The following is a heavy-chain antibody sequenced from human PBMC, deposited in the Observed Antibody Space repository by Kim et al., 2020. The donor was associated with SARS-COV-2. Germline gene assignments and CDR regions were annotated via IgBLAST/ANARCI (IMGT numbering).Heavy chain of an antibody. CDR3: ARCLYDSSGYNLDY. V-gene: IGHV1-18*01. J-gene: IGHJ4*02. Sequence: AQKLQGRVTMTTDTSTSTAYMELRSLRSDDTAVYYCARCLYDSSGYNLDYWGQGTLVTVSS. D-gene: IGHD3-22*01.